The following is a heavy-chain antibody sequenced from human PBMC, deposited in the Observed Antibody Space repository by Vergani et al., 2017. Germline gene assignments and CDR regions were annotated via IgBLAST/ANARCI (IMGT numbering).Heavy chain of an antibody. J-gene: IGHJ4*02. CDR1: GFPFSSYW. CDR3: ARLRNYGFDY. V-gene: IGHV3-74*01. CDR2: INSDGSST. D-gene: IGHD3-10*01. Sequence: EVQLVESGGGLVQPGGSLRLSCAASGFPFSSYWMHWVPHAPGKGLVWVSRINSDGSSTSYADSVKGRFAISRDNAKNTLYLQMNSLRAEDTAVNYCARLRNYGFDYCGEGTQVTVSS.